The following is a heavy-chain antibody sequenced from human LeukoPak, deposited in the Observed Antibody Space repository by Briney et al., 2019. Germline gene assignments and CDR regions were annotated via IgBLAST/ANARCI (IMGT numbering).Heavy chain of an antibody. CDR1: GGSISSANW. V-gene: IGHV4-4*02. Sequence: SGTLSLTCAVSGGSISSANWWSWVRQPPGKGLEWIGSIYYSGSTYYNPSLESRVTISLDTSKNQFSLKLSSVTAADTAVYYCARHAPPYSNYGMDVWGQGTTVTVSS. J-gene: IGHJ6*02. D-gene: IGHD5-18*01. CDR3: ARHAPPYSNYGMDV. CDR2: IYYSGST.